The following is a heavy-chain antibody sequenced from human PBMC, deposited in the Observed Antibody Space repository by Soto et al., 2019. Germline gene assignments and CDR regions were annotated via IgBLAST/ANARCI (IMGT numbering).Heavy chain of an antibody. J-gene: IGHJ6*03. D-gene: IGHD1-7*01. CDR2: INAGNGNT. CDR3: ARERTGTTYYYYYMDV. V-gene: IGHV1-3*01. CDR1: GYTFTSYA. Sequence: QVQLVQSGAEVKKPGASVKVSCKASGYTFTSYAMHWVRQAPGQRLEWMGWINAGNGNTKYSQKFQGRVTITRDTSASTAYMELSSLRSEDTAVYYCARERTGTTYYYYYMDVWGKGTTVTVSS.